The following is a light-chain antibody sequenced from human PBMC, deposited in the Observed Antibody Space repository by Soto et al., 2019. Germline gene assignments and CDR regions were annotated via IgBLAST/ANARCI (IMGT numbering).Light chain of an antibody. CDR2: EVS. V-gene: IGLV2-14*01. CDR3: SSYSGSTTLDV. CDR1: NSDVGGYNY. J-gene: IGLJ1*01. Sequence: QSVLTQPASVSGSPGQSITISCPGTNSDVGGYNYVSWYQHHPGTAPQLVIYEVSDRPSGVSNRFSGSKSGNTASLTISGLQAEDEADYYCSSYSGSTTLDVFGTGTKVTVL.